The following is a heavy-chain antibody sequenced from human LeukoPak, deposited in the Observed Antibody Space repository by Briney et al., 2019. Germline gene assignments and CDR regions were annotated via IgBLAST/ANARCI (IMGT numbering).Heavy chain of an antibody. V-gene: IGHV1-2*04. CDR2: INPNSGGT. CDR3: ARGVEDQLWPFDY. CDR1: GYTFTGYY. Sequence: VASVKVSCKASGYTFTGYYMHWVRQAPGQGLEWMGWINPNSGGTNYAQKFQGWVTMTRDTSISTAYMELSRLRSDDTAVYYCARGVEDQLWPFDYWGQGTLVTVSS. J-gene: IGHJ4*02. D-gene: IGHD5-18*01.